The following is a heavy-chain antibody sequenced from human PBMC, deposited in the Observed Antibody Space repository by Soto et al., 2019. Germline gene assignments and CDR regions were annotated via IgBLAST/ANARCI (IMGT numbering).Heavy chain of an antibody. V-gene: IGHV4-61*01. Sequence: SETLSLTCTVSGGSVSSGSYYWSWIWQPPGKGLEWIGYIYNSGSTNYSPSFQGHVTISADRSISTAYLQWSSLKASDTAMYYCARTHYYESSGYCIFDHWGQGTLVTVYS. D-gene: IGHD3-22*01. CDR3: ARTHYYESSGYCIFDH. CDR1: GGSVSSGSYY. CDR2: IYNSGST. J-gene: IGHJ4*02.